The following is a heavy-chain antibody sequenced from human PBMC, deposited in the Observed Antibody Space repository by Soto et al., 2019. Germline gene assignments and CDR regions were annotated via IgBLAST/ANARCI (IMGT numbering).Heavy chain of an antibody. CDR2: IIPILGIA. V-gene: IGHV1-69*02. Sequence: SVKVSCKASGGTFSSYTISWVRQAPGQGLEWMGRIIPILGIANYAQKFQGRVTITADKSTSTAYMELSSVTAADTAVYYCAREGSGSYWDWPGVGHSRYYYGMDVWGQGTTVTVSS. CDR3: AREGSGSYWDWPGVGHSRYYYGMDV. CDR1: GGTFSSYT. J-gene: IGHJ6*02. D-gene: IGHD3-10*01.